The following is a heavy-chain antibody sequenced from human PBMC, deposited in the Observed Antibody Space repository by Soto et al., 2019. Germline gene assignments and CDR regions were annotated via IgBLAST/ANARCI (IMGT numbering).Heavy chain of an antibody. V-gene: IGHV3-53*02. CDR2: IYNSGTT. Sequence: EVQLVETGGGLIQPGRSLRLSCAASGFTVSSNFVSWVRQAPGKGLEWVSAIYNSGTTHYADSVKGRFTTPRDNSNNTVHLQMNSVRPEDTAGYFCARDRGYFDYWGQGTLVTGSS. CDR3: ARDRGYFDY. CDR1: GFTVSSNF. J-gene: IGHJ4*02.